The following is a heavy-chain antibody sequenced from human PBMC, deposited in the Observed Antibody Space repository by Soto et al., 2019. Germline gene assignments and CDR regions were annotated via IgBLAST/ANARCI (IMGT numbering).Heavy chain of an antibody. V-gene: IGHV3-64*01. CDR1: GFTFSSYA. Sequence: GGSLRLSCAASGFTFSSYAMHWVRQAPGKGLEYVSAISSNGGSTYYANSVKGRFTISRDNSKNTLYLQMGSLRAEDMAVYYCARVSKWLPYMDVWGKGTTVTVSS. CDR3: ARVSKWLPYMDV. D-gene: IGHD3-22*01. CDR2: ISSNGGST. J-gene: IGHJ6*03.